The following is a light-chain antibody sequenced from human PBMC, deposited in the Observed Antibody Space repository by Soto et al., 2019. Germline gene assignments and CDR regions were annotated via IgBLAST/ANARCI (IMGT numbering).Light chain of an antibody. Sequence: EVVSTQSPCTLSLSPWERATLSCRASQSVSSSYLAWYQQKPGQAPRLLIYGASSRATGIPDRFSGSGSGTDFTLTISRLEPEDFAVYYCQQFRTVGQGTKVDIK. CDR3: QQFRT. J-gene: IGKJ1*01. V-gene: IGKV3-20*01. CDR2: GAS. CDR1: QSVSSSY.